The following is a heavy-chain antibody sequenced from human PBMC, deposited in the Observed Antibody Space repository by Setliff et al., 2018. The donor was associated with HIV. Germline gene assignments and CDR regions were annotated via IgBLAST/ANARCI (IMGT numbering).Heavy chain of an antibody. V-gene: IGHV1-18*01. D-gene: IGHD3-9*01. CDR1: GYSFTNLG. Sequence: ASVKVSCKASGYSFTNLGLNWVRQAPGQGLEWMGWISVYNGHTNFAQKLQDRVTMTTDTSTSTAYMELRSLRSDDTAVYYCARAYDVLTGYFDYWGQGTRVTVS. CDR3: ARAYDVLTGYFDY. CDR2: ISVYNGHT. J-gene: IGHJ4*02.